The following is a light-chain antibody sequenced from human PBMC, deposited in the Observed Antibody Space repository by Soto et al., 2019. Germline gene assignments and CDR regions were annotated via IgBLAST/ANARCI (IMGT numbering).Light chain of an antibody. V-gene: IGKV3-20*01. Sequence: EIVLTQSPGTLSLSPGERATLSCRASQSVDSSYLTWYHQKPGQAPRLLIYGASSRATGIPDRFSGSGSGTDFTLTISRLEPEDFAVYYCQQYGSSPRTFGQGTKVDI. CDR1: QSVDSSY. CDR3: QQYGSSPRT. J-gene: IGKJ1*01. CDR2: GAS.